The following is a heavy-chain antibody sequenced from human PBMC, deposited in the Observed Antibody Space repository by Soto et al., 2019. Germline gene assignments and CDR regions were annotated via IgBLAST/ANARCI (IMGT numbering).Heavy chain of an antibody. Sequence: RGSLRLSCAASGFTFSTHAMSWGRQVPGKGLEWVSAISGNDGSAYYADSAKGRFTISRDNSKNTLYLQMNSLRAEDTAVYYCAEGDYGGNSGVLRYWGQGALVTVSS. V-gene: IGHV3-23*01. J-gene: IGHJ4*02. CDR2: ISGNDGSA. CDR1: GFTFSTHA. CDR3: AEGDYGGNSGVLRY. D-gene: IGHD4-17*01.